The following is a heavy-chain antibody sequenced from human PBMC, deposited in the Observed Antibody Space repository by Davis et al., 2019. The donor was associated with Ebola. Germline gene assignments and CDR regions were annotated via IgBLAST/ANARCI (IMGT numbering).Heavy chain of an antibody. CDR1: GYTFTGYY. CDR2: INPNSGGT. D-gene: IGHD2-15*01. Sequence: ASVKVSCKASGYTFTGYYMHWVRQAPGQGLEWMGWINPNSGGTNYAQKFQGRVTMTRDTSISTAYMELSRLRSDDTAVYYCAREVVVAAVWFDPWGQGTLVTVSS. V-gene: IGHV1-2*02. CDR3: AREVVVAAVWFDP. J-gene: IGHJ5*02.